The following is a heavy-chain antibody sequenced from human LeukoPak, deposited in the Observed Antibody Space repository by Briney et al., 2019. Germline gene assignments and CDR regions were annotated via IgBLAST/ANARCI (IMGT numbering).Heavy chain of an antibody. CDR3: ARLDCSSTSCFYYYYYYMDV. CDR2: IKQDGSEK. CDR1: GFTFSSYW. Sequence: GGSLRLSCAASGFTFSSYWMSWVRQAPGKGLEWVANIKQDGSEKYYVDSVKGRFTISRDNAKNSLYLQMNSLRAEDTAVYYCARLDCSSTSCFYYYYYYMDVWGKGTTVTVSS. J-gene: IGHJ6*03. D-gene: IGHD2-2*01. V-gene: IGHV3-7*01.